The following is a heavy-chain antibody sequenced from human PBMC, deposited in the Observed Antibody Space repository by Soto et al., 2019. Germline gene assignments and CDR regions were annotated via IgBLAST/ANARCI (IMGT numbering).Heavy chain of an antibody. CDR2: IKPSGGNT. J-gene: IGHJ4*02. Sequence: MWWVQQAPGQGLEWMGIIKPSGGNTVYAQKFQGRVTMTRDTSTSTVYMELSSLRPEDTAVYYCMRDLNDGSEGYCGQATPVTVYS. D-gene: IGHD2-15*01. V-gene: IGHV1-46*01. CDR3: MRDLNDGSEGY.